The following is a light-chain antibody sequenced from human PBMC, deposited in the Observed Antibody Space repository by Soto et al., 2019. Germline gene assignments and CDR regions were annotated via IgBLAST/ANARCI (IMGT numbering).Light chain of an antibody. J-gene: IGKJ2*01. Sequence: EIVLTQSPGTLSLSPGERATLSCRASQSVSSXYLXWYQQKPGQTPRLLIXXASXRATXXPDRXSXSGSGTDXTXXXXXXEXEDFAVYYCQQFGNSPYTFGQGTKLDIK. CDR1: QSVSSXY. CDR2: XAS. V-gene: IGKV3-20*01. CDR3: QQFGNSPYT.